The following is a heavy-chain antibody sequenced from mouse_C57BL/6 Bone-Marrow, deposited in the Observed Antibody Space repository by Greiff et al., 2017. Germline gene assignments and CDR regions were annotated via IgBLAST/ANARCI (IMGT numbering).Heavy chain of an antibody. J-gene: IGHJ3*01. CDR3: ARVRDYEYLAY. D-gene: IGHD5-1*01. CDR2: ISDGGSYT. Sequence: EVKLMESGGGLVKPGGSLKLSCAASGFTFSSYAMSWVRQTPEKRLEWVATISDGGSYTYYPDNVKGRFTISRDNAKNNLYLQMSQLKSEDTAMYYCARVRDYEYLAYWGKGTLVTVSA. CDR1: GFTFSSYA. V-gene: IGHV5-4*03.